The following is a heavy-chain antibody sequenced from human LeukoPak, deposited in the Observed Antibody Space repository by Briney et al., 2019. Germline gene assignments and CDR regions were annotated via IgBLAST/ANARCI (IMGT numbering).Heavy chain of an antibody. D-gene: IGHD3-10*01. CDR3: ARRFVQGHFDY. J-gene: IGHJ4*02. CDR1: RFTFSSYS. Sequence: GESLRLSCVASRFTFSSYSMKWVRHAAGHGLEWVSSISSSSSYIYYADSVKGRFTISRDNAKNSLYLQMNSLRAEDTAVYYCARRFVQGHFDYWGQGTLVTVSS. CDR2: ISSSSSYI. V-gene: IGHV3-21*01.